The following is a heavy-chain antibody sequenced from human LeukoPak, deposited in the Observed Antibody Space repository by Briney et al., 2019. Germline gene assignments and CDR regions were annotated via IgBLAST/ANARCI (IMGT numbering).Heavy chain of an antibody. J-gene: IGHJ4*02. D-gene: IGHD3-22*01. CDR2: ISSSSSYI. CDR1: GFTFSSYS. Sequence: GGSLRLSCAASGFTFSSYSMNWVRQAPGKGLEWVSSISSSSSYINYADSVKGRFTISRDNAKNSLYLQMNSLRAEDTAVYYCARDWDYDSSGYPDYWGQGTLVTVSS. V-gene: IGHV3-21*01. CDR3: ARDWDYDSSGYPDY.